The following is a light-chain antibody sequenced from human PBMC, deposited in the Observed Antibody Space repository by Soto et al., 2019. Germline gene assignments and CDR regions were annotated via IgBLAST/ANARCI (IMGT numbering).Light chain of an antibody. CDR2: KAS. V-gene: IGKV1-5*03. CDR1: QSVSRW. J-gene: IGKJ1*01. Sequence: DIQMTQSPSTLSASVGDRVTITCRASQSVSRWLAWYQQKPGKAPKLLIYKASTLESGVPSRFSGSGSGTEFTLPISSLQLDDSETYYCQHYNDNGTFGQGTKVDIK. CDR3: QHYNDNGT.